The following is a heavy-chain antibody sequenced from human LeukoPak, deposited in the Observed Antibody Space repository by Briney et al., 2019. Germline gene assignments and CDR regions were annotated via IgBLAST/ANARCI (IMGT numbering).Heavy chain of an antibody. CDR1: GFTFGDYA. V-gene: IGHV3-49*04. D-gene: IGHD2-2*01. J-gene: IGHJ4*02. Sequence: GGSLRLSCTTSGFTFGDYAMSWVRQAPGKGLEWVGFIKSKTYGGTTEYAASVKGRFTISRDDSKSIAYLQMNSLKTEDTAVYYCAKDQPTAYFDYWGQGSLVTVSS. CDR3: AKDQPTAYFDY. CDR2: IKSKTYGGTT.